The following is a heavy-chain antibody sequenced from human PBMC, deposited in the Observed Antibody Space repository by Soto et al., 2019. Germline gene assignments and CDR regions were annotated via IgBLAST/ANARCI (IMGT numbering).Heavy chain of an antibody. CDR3: ARDLGEFVATIYADF. J-gene: IGHJ4*02. Sequence: SETLSLTCAVSHYYISSGYYWGWIRQPPGKGLEWIGRLHHSGTTYYNPSLKSRVTMSVDPSKDHFSLKLSSVTAADTAVYYCARDLGEFVATIYADFWGQGALVNVS. V-gene: IGHV4-38-2*02. D-gene: IGHD5-12*01. CDR1: HYYISSGYY. CDR2: LHHSGTT.